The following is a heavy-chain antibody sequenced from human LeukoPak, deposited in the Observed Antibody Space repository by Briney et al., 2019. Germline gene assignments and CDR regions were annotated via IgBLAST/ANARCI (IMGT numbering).Heavy chain of an antibody. Sequence: GGSLRLSCAASGFTFSNAWMSWVRQAPGKGLEWVGRIKSKTDGGTTDYAAPVKGRFTISRDDSKNTLYLQMNSLKTEDTAVYYCTTDHLTLPLRGYYYDSSGYYYAFDIWGQGTMVTVSS. CDR1: GFTFSNAW. CDR3: TTDHLTLPLRGYYYDSSGYYYAFDI. D-gene: IGHD3-22*01. CDR2: IKSKTDGGTT. V-gene: IGHV3-15*01. J-gene: IGHJ3*02.